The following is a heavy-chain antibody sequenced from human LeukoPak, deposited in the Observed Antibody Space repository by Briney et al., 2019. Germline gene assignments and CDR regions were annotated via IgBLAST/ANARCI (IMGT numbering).Heavy chain of an antibody. D-gene: IGHD4-23*01. V-gene: IGHV3-66*01. Sequence: GGSLRLSCAASRFTVSGNHMSWVRQAPGKGLEWVSVIYNGENTNYADSVKGRFTISRDTSKNTLYLQMNSLRAEDTAVYFCARASRWLAFDNWGQGTLVTVSS. CDR1: RFTVSGNH. CDR2: IYNGENT. CDR3: ARASRWLAFDN. J-gene: IGHJ4*02.